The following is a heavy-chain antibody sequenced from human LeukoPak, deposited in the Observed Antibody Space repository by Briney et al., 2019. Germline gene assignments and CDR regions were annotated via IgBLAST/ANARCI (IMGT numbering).Heavy chain of an antibody. J-gene: IGHJ5*02. D-gene: IGHD3-22*01. V-gene: IGHV3-23*01. CDR2: ISGSGGST. Sequence: GGSLRLSCAASGFTFSSYAMSWVRQAPGKGLEWVSAISGSGGSTYYADSVKGRFTISGDNSKNTLYLQMNSLRAEDTAVYYCAKEPMIVVVMALFDPWGQGTLVTVSS. CDR1: GFTFSSYA. CDR3: AKEPMIVVVMALFDP.